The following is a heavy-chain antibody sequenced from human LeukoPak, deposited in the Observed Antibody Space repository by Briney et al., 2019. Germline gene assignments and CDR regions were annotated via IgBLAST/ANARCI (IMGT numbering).Heavy chain of an antibody. CDR2: IYYSGST. D-gene: IGHD6-13*01. J-gene: IGHJ4*02. CDR1: GGSISSYY. CDR3: ARVAAAGTEEFDY. V-gene: IGHV4-59*01. Sequence: SETLSLTCTVSGGSISSYYWSWIRQPPGKGLEWIGYIYYSGSTNYNPSLKSRVTISVDTSKNPFSLKLSSVTAADTAVYCCARVAAAGTEEFDYWGQGTLVTVSS.